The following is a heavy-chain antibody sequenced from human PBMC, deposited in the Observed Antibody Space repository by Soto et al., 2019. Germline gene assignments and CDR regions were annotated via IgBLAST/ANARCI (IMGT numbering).Heavy chain of an antibody. CDR3: AKNSCTSGGSCYSTDDAFDI. Sequence: EVQLLESGGGLVQPGGSLRLSCAASGFTFSSYAMSWVRQAPGKGLEWVSAISGSGGGTYYADSVKGRFTISRDNSKNTLYLQMNSLRAEDTAVYYCAKNSCTSGGSCYSTDDAFDIWGQGTMVTVSS. V-gene: IGHV3-23*01. J-gene: IGHJ3*02. D-gene: IGHD2-15*01. CDR1: GFTFSSYA. CDR2: ISGSGGGT.